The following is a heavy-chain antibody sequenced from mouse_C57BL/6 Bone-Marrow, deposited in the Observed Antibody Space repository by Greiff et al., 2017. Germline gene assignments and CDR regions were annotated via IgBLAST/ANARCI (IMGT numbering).Heavy chain of an antibody. CDR2: ISSGSSTI. V-gene: IGHV5-17*01. Sequence: EVKLVESGGGLVKPGGSLKLSCAASGFTFSDYGMHWVRQAPEKGLEWVAYISSGSSTIYYADTVKGRFTISRDNAKNTLFLQMTSLRSEDTAMYYCARMITTVVRYFDVWGTGTTVTVSS. J-gene: IGHJ1*03. CDR3: ARMITTVVRYFDV. CDR1: GFTFSDYG. D-gene: IGHD1-1*01.